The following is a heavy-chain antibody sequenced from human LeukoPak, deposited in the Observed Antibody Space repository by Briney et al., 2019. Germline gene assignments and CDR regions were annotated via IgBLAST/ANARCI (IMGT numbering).Heavy chain of an antibody. CDR2: MNQDGSEK. Sequence: GGSLRFSCAASGFTFSSYWMSWVRQAPGKGLEWVANMNQDGSEKYYVDSVKGRFTISRDNAKNSLYLQMNNLRAEDTAVYYCARGGELLRPADYWGQGTLVTVSS. CDR3: ARGGELLRPADY. J-gene: IGHJ4*02. V-gene: IGHV3-7*01. CDR1: GFTFSSYW. D-gene: IGHD1-26*01.